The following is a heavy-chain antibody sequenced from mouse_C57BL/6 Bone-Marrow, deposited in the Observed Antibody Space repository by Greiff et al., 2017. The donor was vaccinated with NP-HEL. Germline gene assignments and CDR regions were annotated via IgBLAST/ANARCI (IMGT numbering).Heavy chain of an antibody. CDR3: ASLRRIAY. J-gene: IGHJ3*01. D-gene: IGHD1-2*01. CDR2: IHPSDSDT. Sequence: VQLQQPGAELVKPGASVKVSCKASGYTFTSYWMHWVKQRPGQGLEWIGRIHPSDSDTNYNQKFKGKATLPVDKSSSTAYMQISSLTSEDSAVYDCASLRRIAYWGQGTLVTVSA. V-gene: IGHV1-74*01. CDR1: GYTFTSYW.